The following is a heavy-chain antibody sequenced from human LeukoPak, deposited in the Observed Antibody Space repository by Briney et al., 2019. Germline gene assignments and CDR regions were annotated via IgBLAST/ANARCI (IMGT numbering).Heavy chain of an antibody. Sequence: PGGSLRLSCAASGFIVSANYMSWVRQAPGKGLEWVSVIYTGESTYYADSVKGRFTISRDNSKNTVYLQMTSLRAEDTAVYYCAKEGDCSTTSCLTGGLDVWGKGTTVTVP. CDR1: GFIVSANY. D-gene: IGHD2-2*01. J-gene: IGHJ6*04. CDR2: IYTGEST. CDR3: AKEGDCSTTSCLTGGLDV. V-gene: IGHV3-53*01.